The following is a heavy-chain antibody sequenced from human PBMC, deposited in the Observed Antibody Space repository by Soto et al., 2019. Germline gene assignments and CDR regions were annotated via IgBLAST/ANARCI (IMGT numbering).Heavy chain of an antibody. Sequence: EGQVVESGGGLVQPGRSLRLSCSVSGFTFDDYAMHWVRQAPGKGLEWVSGITWKGDYTAYADSVKGRFTISRDNANKSLFLQMKSLRAEDTALYYCTKGGVIFEDGFEMWGQGTLVTVSS. V-gene: IGHV3-9*01. CDR2: ITWKGDYT. CDR3: TKGGVIFEDGFEM. J-gene: IGHJ3*02. D-gene: IGHD3-10*01. CDR1: GFTFDDYA.